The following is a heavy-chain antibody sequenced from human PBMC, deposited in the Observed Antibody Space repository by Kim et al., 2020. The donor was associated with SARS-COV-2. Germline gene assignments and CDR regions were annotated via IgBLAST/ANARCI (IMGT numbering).Heavy chain of an antibody. D-gene: IGHD3-3*02. Sequence: SQTLSLTCAISGDSVSSNRVTWNWIRQSPSRGLEWLGRTYYRSKWYNDYALSVRSRITINPDTSKNQFSLQLNSVTPEDTAVYYCAGGSFYTDLVWGRGTLVTVSS. J-gene: IGHJ4*02. CDR3: AGGSFYTDLV. CDR2: TYYRSKWYN. CDR1: GDSVSSNRVT. V-gene: IGHV6-1*01.